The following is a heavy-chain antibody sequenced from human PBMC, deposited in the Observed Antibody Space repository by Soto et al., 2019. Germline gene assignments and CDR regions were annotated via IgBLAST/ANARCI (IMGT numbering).Heavy chain of an antibody. V-gene: IGHV3-7*05. CDR2: IKTDGSEK. J-gene: IGHJ6*02. CDR3: ARPIRASPEDV. Sequence: PGGSLRLSCEASGFTFSAYWMGWVRQAPGTGLQWVATIKTDGSEKYYVDSVTGRFTISRDNDKNSLYLQLNTLRAEDTGVYYCARPIRASPEDVWGQGTTLTVSS. CDR1: GFTFSAYW. D-gene: IGHD1-20*01.